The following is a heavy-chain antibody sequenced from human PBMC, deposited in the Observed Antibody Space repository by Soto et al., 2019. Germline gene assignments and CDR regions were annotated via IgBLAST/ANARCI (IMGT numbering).Heavy chain of an antibody. CDR2: IYYSGST. Sequence: SETLSLSCTVSGASITSGGYFWTWIRQHPGKGLEWIGYIYYSGSTYYNPSLKSRVTMSVDTSKKQFSLKLSSVTAADTAMYYCARFAGATSDFWGQGTLVTVSS. CDR3: ARFAGATSDF. J-gene: IGHJ4*02. CDR1: GASITSGGYF. D-gene: IGHD3-10*01. V-gene: IGHV4-31*03.